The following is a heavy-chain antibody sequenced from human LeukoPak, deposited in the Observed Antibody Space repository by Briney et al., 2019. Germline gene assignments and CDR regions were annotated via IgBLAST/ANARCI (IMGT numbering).Heavy chain of an antibody. D-gene: IGHD3-22*01. Sequence: GRSLRLSCAASGFTFSSYGMHWVRQAPGKGLEWVADISSSGTTIHYADSLKGRFAISRDNAKNSLYLQLNSLRAEDTAVYYCAKDSGKSRGSFDPWGQGTLVTVSS. CDR2: ISSSGTTI. V-gene: IGHV3-48*04. CDR3: AKDSGKSRGSFDP. J-gene: IGHJ5*02. CDR1: GFTFSSYG.